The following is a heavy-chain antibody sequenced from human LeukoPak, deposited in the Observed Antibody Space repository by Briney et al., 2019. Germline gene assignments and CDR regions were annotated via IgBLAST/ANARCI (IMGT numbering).Heavy chain of an antibody. CDR3: ARWGALVRRFDY. D-gene: IGHD6-13*01. CDR1: GGSFSGYY. CDR2: INHSGST. V-gene: IGHV4-34*01. Sequence: SETLSLTCAVYGGSFSGYYWSWIRQPPGKGLEWIGEINHSGSTNYNPSLKSRVTISVDTSKNQFSLKLSSVTAADTAVYYCARWGALVRRFDYWGQGTLVTVSS. J-gene: IGHJ4*02.